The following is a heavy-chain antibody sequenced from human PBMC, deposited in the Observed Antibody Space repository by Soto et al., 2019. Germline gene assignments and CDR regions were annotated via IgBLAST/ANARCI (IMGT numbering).Heavy chain of an antibody. CDR3: ARSGHIFEGVV. CDR2: VYYSGST. J-gene: IGHJ4*02. Sequence: QLQLQESGPGLVRPSETLSLTCTVSGASMTNYYGSWIRQSPGKGLEHIGYVYYSGSTNYNPSLKSRVTISVDTANNQFSLKLSSVTAADTATYYCARSGHIFEGVVWGQGILVTVSS. CDR1: GASMTNYY. V-gene: IGHV4-59*01. D-gene: IGHD3-16*01.